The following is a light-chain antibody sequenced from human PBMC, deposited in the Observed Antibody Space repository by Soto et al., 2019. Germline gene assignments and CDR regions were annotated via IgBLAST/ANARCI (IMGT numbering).Light chain of an antibody. CDR1: SSDVGGYNY. Sequence: QSALTQPRSVSGSPGQSVTISCTGTSSDVGGYNYVSWYQQHPGKAPKLIIYEVSKRPSGVPDRLSGSKSGNTASLTVSGLQAEDEADYYCTSYAGSNNLVFAGGTKVTVL. J-gene: IGLJ3*02. V-gene: IGLV2-8*01. CDR3: TSYAGSNNLV. CDR2: EVS.